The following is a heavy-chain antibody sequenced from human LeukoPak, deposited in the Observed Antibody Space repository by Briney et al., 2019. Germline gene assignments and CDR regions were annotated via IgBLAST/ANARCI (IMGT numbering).Heavy chain of an antibody. CDR2: IYSGGST. CDR1: GFTVISNY. V-gene: IGHV3-66*01. Sequence: GGSLRLPCAASGFTVISNYMSWVRQAPGKGLEWVSVIYSGGSTYYADSVKGRFTISRDNSKNTLYLQMNSLRAEDTAVYYCARDSLVWSPYDMDVWGQGTTVTVSS. CDR3: ARDSLVWSPYDMDV. D-gene: IGHD3-10*01. J-gene: IGHJ6*02.